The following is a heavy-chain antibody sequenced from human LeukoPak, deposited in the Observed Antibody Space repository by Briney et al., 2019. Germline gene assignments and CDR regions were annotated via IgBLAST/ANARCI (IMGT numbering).Heavy chain of an antibody. D-gene: IGHD3-10*01. CDR2: IYTSGST. Sequence: KPSETLSLTCTVSGGSISSYYWSWIRQPAGKGLEWIGRIYTSGSTNYNPSLKSRVTMSVDTSKNQFSLKLSSVTAADTAVYYCARGLRGITMVRGALNYYMDVWGKGTTVTVSS. V-gene: IGHV4-4*07. J-gene: IGHJ6*03. CDR1: GGSISSYY. CDR3: ARGLRGITMVRGALNYYMDV.